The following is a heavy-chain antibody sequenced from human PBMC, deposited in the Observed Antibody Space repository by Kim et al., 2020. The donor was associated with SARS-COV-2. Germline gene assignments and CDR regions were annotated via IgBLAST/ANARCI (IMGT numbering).Heavy chain of an antibody. CDR1: GFTFSDYY. CDR2: ISSSGSTI. J-gene: IGHJ4*02. V-gene: IGHV3-11*01. D-gene: IGHD3-10*01. CDR3: ARVISGLYRGPYVDY. Sequence: GGSLRLSCAASGFTFSDYYMSWIRQAPGKGLEWVSYISSSGSTIYYADSVKGRFTISRDNSKNSLYLQMNSLRAEDTAVYYCARVISGLYRGPYVDYWGQGTLVTVSS.